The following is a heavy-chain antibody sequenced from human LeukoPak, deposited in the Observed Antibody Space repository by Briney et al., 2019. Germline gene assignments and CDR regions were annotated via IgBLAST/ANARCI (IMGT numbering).Heavy chain of an antibody. CDR1: GFSFSNFA. D-gene: IGHD1-26*01. CDR2: ISHDGATK. J-gene: IGHJ4*02. CDR3: ARARGRWHLLPLDF. V-gene: IGHV3-30*04. Sequence: GGSLRLSCAASGFSFSNFAIHWVRQAPGKGLEWLAVISHDGATKHYADSVKGRFTISRDNSNSSLSLQMNSLSAEDTAVYYCARARGRWHLLPLDFWGQGTLVTVSS.